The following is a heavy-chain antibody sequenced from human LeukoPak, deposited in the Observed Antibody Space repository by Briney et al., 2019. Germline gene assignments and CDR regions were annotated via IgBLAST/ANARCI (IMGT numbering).Heavy chain of an antibody. CDR1: GGSFSGYY. J-gene: IGHJ4*02. CDR3: ARGTIAVAGN. V-gene: IGHV4-34*01. CDR2: INHNGDT. D-gene: IGHD6-19*01. Sequence: SETLSLTCAVYGGSFSGYYWSWIRQPPGKGLEWIGEINHNGDTNYNPSLKSRVTISVDTSKNQFSLKLSSVTAADTAVYYCARGTIAVAGNWGQGTLVTVSS.